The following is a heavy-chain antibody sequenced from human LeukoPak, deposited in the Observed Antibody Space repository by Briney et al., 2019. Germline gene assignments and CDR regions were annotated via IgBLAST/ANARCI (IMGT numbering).Heavy chain of an antibody. J-gene: IGHJ6*02. Sequence: PSETLSLTCTVSGGSISSYYWSWIRQPPGKGLEWIGYIYYSGSTYYNPSLKSRVTISVDTSKNQFSLKLSSVTAADTAVYYCASMIVVVTTTDYYYYGMDVWGQGTTVTVSS. D-gene: IGHD3-22*01. V-gene: IGHV4-59*12. CDR3: ASMIVVVTTTDYYYYGMDV. CDR1: GGSISSYY. CDR2: IYYSGST.